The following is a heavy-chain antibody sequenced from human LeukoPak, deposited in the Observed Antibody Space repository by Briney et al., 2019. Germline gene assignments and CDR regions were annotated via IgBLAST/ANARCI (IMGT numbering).Heavy chain of an antibody. V-gene: IGHV3-23*01. D-gene: IGHD3-22*01. CDR3: AKSPHYYDSSGYYDY. J-gene: IGHJ4*02. CDR1: GFTFSSYA. Sequence: GGSLRLSCAASGFTFSSYAMSWVRQAPGKGLEWVSAISGSGGSTYYADSVKGPFTISRDNSKNTLYLQMNSLRAEDTAVYYCAKSPHYYDSSGYYDYWGQGTLVTVSS. CDR2: ISGSGGST.